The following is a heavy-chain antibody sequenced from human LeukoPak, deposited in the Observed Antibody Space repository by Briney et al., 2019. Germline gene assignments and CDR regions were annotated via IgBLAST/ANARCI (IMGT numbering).Heavy chain of an antibody. CDR1: GGSISSGDYY. V-gene: IGHV4-30-4*01. CDR3: ARGTMVRGVQLDY. D-gene: IGHD3-10*01. Sequence: PSQTLSLTCTVSGGSISSGDYYWSWIRQPPGKGLEWIGYIYYSGSTYYNPSLKSRVTISVDTSKNQFSLKLSSVTAADTAVYYCARGTMVRGVQLDYWGQGTLVTVSS. CDR2: IYYSGST. J-gene: IGHJ4*02.